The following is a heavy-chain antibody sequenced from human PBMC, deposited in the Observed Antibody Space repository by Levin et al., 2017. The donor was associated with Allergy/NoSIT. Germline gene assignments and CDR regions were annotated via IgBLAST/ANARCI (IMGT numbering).Heavy chain of an antibody. J-gene: IGHJ3*02. CDR2: IWYDGSNK. V-gene: IGHV3-33*01. D-gene: IGHD6-19*01. Sequence: GGSLRLSCAASGFTFSSYGMHWVRQAPGKGLEWVAVIWYDGSNKYYADSVKGRFTISRDNSKNTLYLQMNSLRAEDTAVYYCARVGSSGWYVPPSLGAFDIWGQGTMVTVSS. CDR1: GFTFSSYG. CDR3: ARVGSSGWYVPPSLGAFDI.